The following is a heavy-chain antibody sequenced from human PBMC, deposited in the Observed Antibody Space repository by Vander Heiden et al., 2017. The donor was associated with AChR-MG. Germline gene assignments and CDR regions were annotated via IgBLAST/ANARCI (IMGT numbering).Heavy chain of an antibody. CDR1: GHSFTSYW. Sequence: LAHSVSELKTDGEYLRVSRRGSGHSFTSYWFSWVRQMPGKGLEWMWRIDPSDSYTNYSPSFQGHVTISADKSISTAYLQWSSLKASDTAMYYYARYYYGSGSLFDYWGQGTLVTVSS. V-gene: IGHV5-10-1*03. CDR3: ARYYYGSGSLFDY. J-gene: IGHJ4*02. D-gene: IGHD3-10*01. CDR2: IDPSDSYT.